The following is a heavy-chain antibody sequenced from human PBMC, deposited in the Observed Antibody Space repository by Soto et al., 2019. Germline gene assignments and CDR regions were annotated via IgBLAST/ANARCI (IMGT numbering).Heavy chain of an antibody. CDR1: VGTFSSYA. J-gene: IGHJ6*02. CDR3: ARDCIAARYYYYGMDV. D-gene: IGHD6-6*01. V-gene: IGHV1-69*13. CDR2: IIPIFGTA. Sequence: SVKVSCKASVGTFSSYAISWVRQAPGQGLEWMGGIIPIFGTANYAQKFQGRVTITADESTSTAYMELSSLRSEYTAVYYCARDCIAARYYYYGMDVWGQGTTVTVSS.